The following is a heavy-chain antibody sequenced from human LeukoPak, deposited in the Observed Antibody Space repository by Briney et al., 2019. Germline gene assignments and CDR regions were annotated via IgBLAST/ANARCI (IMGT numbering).Heavy chain of an antibody. CDR3: GVIPPPS. D-gene: IGHD3-16*02. Sequence: GSLRLSCAASGLTFNIYSMSWVRQAPGKGLEWIGSIYYSGSTYYNPSLKSRVTISVDTSKNQFSLKLSSVTAADTAVYYCGVIPPPSWGQGTLVTVSS. CDR2: IYYSGST. V-gene: IGHV4-59*05. CDR1: GLTFNIYS. J-gene: IGHJ5*02.